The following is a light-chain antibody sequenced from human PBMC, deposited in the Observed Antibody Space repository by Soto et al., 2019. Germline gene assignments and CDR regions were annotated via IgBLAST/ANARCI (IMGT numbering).Light chain of an antibody. J-gene: IGKJ1*01. CDR1: QSISSW. CDR3: QQNNSYSVT. V-gene: IGKV1-5*03. Sequence: DIQMTQSPSTLSASVGDRVTITCRASQSISSWLAWYQQKPGKAPKPLIYKASSLESGVPSRFSGSGSGTEFTLTISSLQPDDFATYYCQQNNSYSVTFGQGTKVEIK. CDR2: KAS.